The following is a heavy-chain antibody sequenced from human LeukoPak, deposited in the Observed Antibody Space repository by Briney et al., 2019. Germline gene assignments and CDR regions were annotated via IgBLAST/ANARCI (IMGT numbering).Heavy chain of an antibody. J-gene: IGHJ3*02. D-gene: IGHD3-3*01. CDR1: GESFSGYY. CDR3: ARVSGYGAFDI. Sequence: KPSETLSLTCAVYGESFSGYYWSWIRQPPGKGLEWIGEINHSGSTNYNPSLKSRVTISVDTSKNQFSLKLSSVTAADTAVYYCARVSGYGAFDIWGQGTMVTVSS. CDR2: INHSGST. V-gene: IGHV4-34*01.